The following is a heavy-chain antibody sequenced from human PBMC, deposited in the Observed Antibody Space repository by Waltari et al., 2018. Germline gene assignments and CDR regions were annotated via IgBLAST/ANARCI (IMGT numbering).Heavy chain of an antibody. J-gene: IGHJ6*02. CDR1: GSTFGSHW. CDR3: ARVGILTGYNYGIDV. Sequence: EVQLVESGGGLVQPGGSLRLSCVASGSTFGSHWLHWVRQAPGKGLVWVSRIYTDGGNTNYADSVKGRFAISRDNAKNTLYLQMNSLRAEDTAVYYCARVGILTGYNYGIDVWGQGTTVTVSS. V-gene: IGHV3-74*01. CDR2: IYTDGGNT. D-gene: IGHD3-9*01.